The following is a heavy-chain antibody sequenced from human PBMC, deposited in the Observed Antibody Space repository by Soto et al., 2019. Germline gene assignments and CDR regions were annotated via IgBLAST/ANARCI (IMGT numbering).Heavy chain of an antibody. J-gene: IGHJ4*02. CDR1: GFTFSSYG. CDR2: IWYDGSNK. Sequence: GGSLRLSCAASGFTFSSYGMHWVRQAPGKGLEWVAVIWYDGSNKYYADSVKGRFTISRDNSKNTLYLQMNSLRAEDTAVYYCARADYGVYYFDYWGQGTLVTVSS. D-gene: IGHD4-17*01. CDR3: ARADYGVYYFDY. V-gene: IGHV3-33*01.